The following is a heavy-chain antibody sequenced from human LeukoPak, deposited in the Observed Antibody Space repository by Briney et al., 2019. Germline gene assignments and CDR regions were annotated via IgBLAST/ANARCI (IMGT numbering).Heavy chain of an antibody. D-gene: IGHD5-18*01. V-gene: IGHV3-74*01. CDR1: GFTFSSYW. Sequence: AGGSLRLSCATSGFTFSSYWMHWVRQGPGKGLVWVSRITSDGSGTSYADSVKGRFTISRDNAKNTLYLQMNSLRAEDTAVYYCARVLVDTAKVFDYWGQGTLVTVSS. J-gene: IGHJ4*02. CDR2: ITSDGSGT. CDR3: ARVLVDTAKVFDY.